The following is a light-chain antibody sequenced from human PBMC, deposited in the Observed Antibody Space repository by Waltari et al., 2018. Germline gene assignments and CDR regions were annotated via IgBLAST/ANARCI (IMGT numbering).Light chain of an antibody. CDR2: AAS. J-gene: IGKJ1*01. CDR3: QQSYTTSWT. V-gene: IGKV1-39*01. CDR1: QTISNY. Sequence: DIQMTQSPSSLSASVGDRVTITCRASQTISNYLNWYQYKPGRAPKLLIYAASSLQSGVPSRFSGSRHGTDFTLTISSLQPEDCATYYCQQSYTTSWTFGQGTKVEIK.